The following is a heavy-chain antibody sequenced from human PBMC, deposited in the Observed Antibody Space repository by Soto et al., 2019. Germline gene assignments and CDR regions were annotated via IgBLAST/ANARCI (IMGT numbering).Heavy chain of an antibody. V-gene: IGHV4-39*01. CDR3: SSPLVSGYYSYYYYCYMDV. CDR1: GGSISSSSYY. CDR2: IYYSGST. J-gene: IGHJ6*03. D-gene: IGHD3-3*01. Sequence: SETLSLTCTVSGGSISSSSYYWGWIRQPPGKGLEWIGSIYYSGSTYYNPSLKSRVTISVDTSKNQFSLKLSSVTAADTAVYYCSSPLVSGYYSYYYYCYMDVWGKGTTVTVSS.